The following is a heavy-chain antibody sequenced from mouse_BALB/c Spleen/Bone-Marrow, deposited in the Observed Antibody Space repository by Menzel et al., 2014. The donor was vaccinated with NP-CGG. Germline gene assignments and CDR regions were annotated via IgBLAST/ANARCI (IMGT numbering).Heavy chain of an antibody. CDR1: GYVFTSYN. Sequence: EVQLQQSGPELVKPGASVKVSCKASGYVFTSYNMYWVKQSHGKSLEWIGYIDPYNGGTSYNQKFKGKATLTVDKSSSTAYMHLNSLTSEDSAVYYCARFDPNCYGSSYGYFDVWGAGTTVTVSS. V-gene: IGHV1S135*01. CDR2: IDPYNGGT. CDR3: ARFDPNCYGSSYGYFDV. D-gene: IGHD1-1*01. J-gene: IGHJ1*01.